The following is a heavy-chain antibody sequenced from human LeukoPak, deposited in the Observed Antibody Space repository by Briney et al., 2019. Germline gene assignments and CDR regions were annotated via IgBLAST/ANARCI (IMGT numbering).Heavy chain of an antibody. J-gene: IGHJ3*02. V-gene: IGHV4-59*08. CDR1: GGSISSYY. CDR2: IYYSGST. D-gene: IGHD3-22*01. Sequence: SETLSLTCTVSGGSISSYYWGWIRQPPGKGLEWIGYIYYSGSTNYNPSLKSRVTISVDTSKNQFSLKLSSVTAADTAVYYCARRIWDSSGYYYVGAFDIWGQGTMVTVSS. CDR3: ARRIWDSSGYYYVGAFDI.